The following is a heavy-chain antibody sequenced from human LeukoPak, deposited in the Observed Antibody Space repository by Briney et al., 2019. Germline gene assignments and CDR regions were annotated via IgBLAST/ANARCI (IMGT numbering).Heavy chain of an antibody. V-gene: IGHV3-30*18. CDR1: GFTFSSYG. CDR2: ISYDGSNK. J-gene: IGHJ6*03. Sequence: GGSLRLSCAASGFTFSSYGMHWVRQAPGKGLEWVAVISYDGSNKYYADSVKGRFTISRDNSKNTLYLQMNSLRAEDTAVYYCAKDSGGSSSWYLWGYYYYMDVWGKGTTVTISS. CDR3: AKDSGGSSSWYLWGYYYYMDV. D-gene: IGHD6-13*01.